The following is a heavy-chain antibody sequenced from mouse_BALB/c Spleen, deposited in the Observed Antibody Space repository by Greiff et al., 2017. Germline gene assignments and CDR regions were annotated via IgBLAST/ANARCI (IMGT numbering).Heavy chain of an antibody. CDR3: TRDDGVFDY. J-gene: IGHJ2*01. Sequence: EVKVVESGGGLVKPGGSLKLSCAASGFTFSSYTMSWVRQTPEKRLEWVATISSGGSYTYYPDSVKGRFTISRDNAKNTLYLQMSSLKSEDTAMYYCTRDDGVFDYWGQGTTLTVSS. CDR1: GFTFSSYT. V-gene: IGHV5-6-4*01. CDR2: ISSGGSYT.